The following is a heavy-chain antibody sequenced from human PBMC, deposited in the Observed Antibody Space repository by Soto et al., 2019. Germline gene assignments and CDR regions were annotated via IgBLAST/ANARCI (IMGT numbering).Heavy chain of an antibody. Sequence: GGSLRLSCAASGFTFSSYAMHWVRQSPGKGLEWVAVISYDGSNKYYADSVKGRFTISRDNSKNTLYLQMNSLRAEDTAVYYCARDALFGVVGADAFDIWGQGTMVTVSS. D-gene: IGHD3-3*01. CDR3: ARDALFGVVGADAFDI. J-gene: IGHJ3*02. CDR1: GFTFSSYA. CDR2: ISYDGSNK. V-gene: IGHV3-30-3*01.